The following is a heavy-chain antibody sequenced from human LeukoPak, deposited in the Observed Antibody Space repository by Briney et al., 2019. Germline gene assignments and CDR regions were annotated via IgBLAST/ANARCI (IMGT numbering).Heavy chain of an antibody. D-gene: IGHD3-22*01. J-gene: IGHJ1*01. Sequence: ASVKVSCKASGYTFTSYYMHWVRQAPGQGLEWMGIINPSGGSTSYAQKFQGRVTMTRDTSTSTAYMELRSLRSDDTAVYYCARDRYYDSSGYYTEEYFQHWGQGTLVTVSS. CDR2: INPSGGST. CDR3: ARDRYYDSSGYYTEEYFQH. CDR1: GYTFTSYY. V-gene: IGHV1-46*01.